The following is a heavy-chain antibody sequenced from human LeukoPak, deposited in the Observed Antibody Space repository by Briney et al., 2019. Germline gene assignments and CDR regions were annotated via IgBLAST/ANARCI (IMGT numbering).Heavy chain of an antibody. CDR3: ARESSDYGAGWFDP. CDR1: GYTFTSYG. V-gene: IGHV1-18*01. CDR2: ISAHNGNA. D-gene: IGHD4-17*01. J-gene: IGHJ5*02. Sequence: ASVKVSCKASGYTFTSYGISWVRQAPGQGLEWMGWISAHNGNANYAQKLQGRVTMTTDTSTSTAYMELRSLRSDDTAVYYCARESSDYGAGWFDPWGQGTLVTVSS.